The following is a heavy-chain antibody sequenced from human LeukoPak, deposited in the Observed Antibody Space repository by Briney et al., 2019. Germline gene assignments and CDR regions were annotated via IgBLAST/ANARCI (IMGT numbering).Heavy chain of an antibody. CDR2: IIPIFGTA. J-gene: IGHJ4*02. V-gene: IGHV1-69*13. Sequence: VASVKVSCKASGGTFSSYAIGWVRQAPGQGLEWMGGIIPIFGTANYAQKFQGRVTITADESTSTAYMELSSLRSEDTAVYYCARGAPYGGNSRGYFDYWGQGTLVTVSS. CDR3: ARGAPYGGNSRGYFDY. CDR1: GGTFSSYA. D-gene: IGHD4-23*01.